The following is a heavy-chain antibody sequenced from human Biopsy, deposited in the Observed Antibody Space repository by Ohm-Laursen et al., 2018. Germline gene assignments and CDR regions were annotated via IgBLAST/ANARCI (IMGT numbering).Heavy chain of an antibody. V-gene: IGHV1-69*06. D-gene: IGHD3-9*01. CDR1: EGTFSNYG. Sequence: SSVKVSCKASEGTFSNYGVNWVRQAPGQGLEWLGGNIPILGTGNNAHQFQDRVTVVADTSTSTATMELRSLRSDDTAVYYCATKLTGYFHHWGQGTLVIVSS. CDR2: NIPILGTG. J-gene: IGHJ1*01. CDR3: ATKLTGYFHH.